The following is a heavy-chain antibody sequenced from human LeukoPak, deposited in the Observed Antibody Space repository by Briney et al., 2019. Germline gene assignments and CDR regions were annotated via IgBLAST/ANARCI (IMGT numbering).Heavy chain of an antibody. CDR2: IYYTGST. Sequence: KTSETLSLTCPVSGGSVSSSRYYWGWIRQPPGKGLEWIGSIYYTGSTYYKPSLKSRVTISVDASKNQISLKLSSVTAADTAVYFCVRHKSFDYLSPIDSWGQGTLVTVSS. V-gene: IGHV4-39*01. CDR3: VRHKSFDYLSPIDS. CDR1: GGSVSSSRYY. D-gene: IGHD3-9*01. J-gene: IGHJ4*02.